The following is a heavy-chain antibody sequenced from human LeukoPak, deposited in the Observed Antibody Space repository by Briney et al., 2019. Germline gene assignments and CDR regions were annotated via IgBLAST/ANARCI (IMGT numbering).Heavy chain of an antibody. Sequence: ASVKVSCKASGYTFTGYYMHWVRQAPGQGLEWMGWINPNSGGTNYAQKFQGRVTMTRDTSISTAYMELSRLRSDDTAVYYCAREIGPRQLHLWGSAFDYWGQGTLVTVSS. CDR2: INPNSGGT. D-gene: IGHD5-18*01. V-gene: IGHV1-2*02. CDR3: AREIGPRQLHLWGSAFDY. CDR1: GYTFTGYY. J-gene: IGHJ4*02.